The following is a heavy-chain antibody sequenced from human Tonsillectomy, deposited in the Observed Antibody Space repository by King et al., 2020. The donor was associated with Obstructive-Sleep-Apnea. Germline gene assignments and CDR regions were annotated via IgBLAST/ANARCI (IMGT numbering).Heavy chain of an antibody. J-gene: IGHJ4*02. Sequence: VQLVQSGAEVKKPGASVKVSCKASGYTFSDYAMHWVRQAPGQRLEWMGWINAGNGNTKYSQKFQDRVAITRDTSASTAYMELSSLRSEDTALYYCARDYGTGTYFRFYFFDYWGQGTLVTVSS. V-gene: IGHV1-3*01. CDR2: INAGNGNT. D-gene: IGHD3-10*01. CDR1: GYTFSDYA. CDR3: ARDYGTGTYFRFYFFDY.